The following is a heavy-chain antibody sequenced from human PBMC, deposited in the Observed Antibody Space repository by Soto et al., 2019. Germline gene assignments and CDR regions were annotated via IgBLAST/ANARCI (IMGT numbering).Heavy chain of an antibody. Sequence: GGSLRLSCAASGFTFSRYWMSWVRQAPGKGLEWVANIKQDGSEKYYVDSVKGRFTISRDNAKNSLYLQMNSLRAEDTAVYYCARVYFDWLIDYWGQGTLVTVSS. CDR2: IKQDGSEK. D-gene: IGHD3-9*01. J-gene: IGHJ4*02. CDR1: GFTFSRYW. V-gene: IGHV3-7*01. CDR3: ARVYFDWLIDY.